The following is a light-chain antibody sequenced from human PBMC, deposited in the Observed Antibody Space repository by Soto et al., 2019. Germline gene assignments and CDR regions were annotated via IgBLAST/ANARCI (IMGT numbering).Light chain of an antibody. CDR1: QSVSSN. CDR2: GAS. CDR3: QQYNNWPWT. Sequence: EIVMTQSPATLSVSPGERATLSCRASQSVSSNLAWYQQKPGQAPRLLIYGASTRATGIPARLSGSGSGTEFTLTIGSLQSEDFAVYYCQQYNNWPWTFGQGTKVEIK. V-gene: IGKV3-15*01. J-gene: IGKJ1*01.